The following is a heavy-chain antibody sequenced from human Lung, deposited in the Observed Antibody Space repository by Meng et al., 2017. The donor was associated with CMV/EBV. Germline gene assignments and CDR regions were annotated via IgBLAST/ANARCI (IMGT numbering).Heavy chain of an antibody. CDR3: ARGPHKNRYGRDSPRGFYYGMDV. CDR1: GGSFSDYY. V-gene: IGHV4-34*01. D-gene: IGHD4-23*01. Sequence: SXTXSLXCAVYGGSFSDYYWTWIRQPPGKGLEWIGEITHRGSSNYNPSLKSRVSASVDMSKKQFSLKLSSPTAADTAVYFCARGPHKNRYGRDSPRGFYYGMDVWXQGTXVTVSS. CDR2: ITHRGSS. J-gene: IGHJ6*02.